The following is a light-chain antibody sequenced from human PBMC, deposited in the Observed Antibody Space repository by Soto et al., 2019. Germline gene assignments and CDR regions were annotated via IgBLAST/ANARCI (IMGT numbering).Light chain of an antibody. V-gene: IGKV3-11*01. J-gene: IGKJ1*01. CDR2: DAS. CDR1: QSVSRS. CDR3: QQRSNWTLSK. Sequence: EIVLTQSPATLSLSPGERATLSCRASQSVSRSLAWYQQKPGQATRLLIYDASNRATGIPARFSGSGSGTDFTITISSLEPEDFAVYYCQQRSNWTLSKFGQGPKVEIK.